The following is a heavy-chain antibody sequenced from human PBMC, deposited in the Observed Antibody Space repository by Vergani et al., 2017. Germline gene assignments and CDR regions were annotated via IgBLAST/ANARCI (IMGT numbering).Heavy chain of an antibody. CDR3: TKAGQYDSDNFHDS. CDR2: IRYDGTKR. V-gene: IGHV3-30*02. J-gene: IGHJ1*01. D-gene: IGHD3-22*01. Sequence: QVQLEESGGGVVQPGRSLRLSCAGSGFTLSSHAMHWVRQAPGKGLEWVAFIRYDGTKRFYGDSVKCRFTISRDNSQTTVFLQMNSLRADDSAVYYCTKAGQYDSDNFHDSWGQGALVTVAS. CDR1: GFTLSSHA.